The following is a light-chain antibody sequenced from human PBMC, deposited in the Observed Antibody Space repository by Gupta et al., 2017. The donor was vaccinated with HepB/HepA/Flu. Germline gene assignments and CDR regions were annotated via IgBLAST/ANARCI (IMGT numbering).Light chain of an antibody. J-gene: IGLJ2*01. CDR3: AAWDDSLSGYVV. Sequence: QSVLTQPPSASGTPGQRVTISCSGSSSNIGSNYVYWYQQFTGTAPKLLIYRNNQRPSGVPARFSCSKSGTSASLAISGLRSEDEADYYCAAWDDSLSGYVVFGGGTKLTVL. V-gene: IGLV1-47*01. CDR1: SSNIGSNY. CDR2: RNN.